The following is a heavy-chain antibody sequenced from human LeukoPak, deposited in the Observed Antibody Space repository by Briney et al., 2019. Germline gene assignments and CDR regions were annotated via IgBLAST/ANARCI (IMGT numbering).Heavy chain of an antibody. CDR3: AKGNNYGQSNPHDY. CDR2: ISWNSGTI. D-gene: IGHD4-17*01. CDR1: GFTFDDYA. V-gene: IGHV3-9*01. Sequence: PGRSLRLSCAASGFTFDDYAMHWVRQAPGKGLEWASGISWNSGTIGYADSVKGRFTISRDNAKNSLYLQMNSLRAEDTALYYCAKGNNYGQSNPHDYWGQGTLVTVSS. J-gene: IGHJ4*02.